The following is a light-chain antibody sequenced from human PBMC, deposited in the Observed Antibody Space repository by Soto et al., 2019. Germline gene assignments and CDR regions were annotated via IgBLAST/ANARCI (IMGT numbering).Light chain of an antibody. V-gene: IGLV2-11*01. Sequence: QFALTQPRSVSGSPGQSVTISCTGSSSDVSGYSHVSWFQQHPGKAPKLMIYDVTKRPSGVPDRFSGSKSGNTASLTISGLQAEDESDYYCCSFAGTYTIFGGGTKLTVL. CDR3: CSFAGTYTI. J-gene: IGLJ2*01. CDR2: DVT. CDR1: SSDVSGYSH.